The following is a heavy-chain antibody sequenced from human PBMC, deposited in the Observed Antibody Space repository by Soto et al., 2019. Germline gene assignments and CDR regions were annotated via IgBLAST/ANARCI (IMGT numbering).Heavy chain of an antibody. D-gene: IGHD3-3*01. CDR3: ARVDVTIFGVVIPDWFDP. CDR2: ISSSSSYI. J-gene: IGHJ5*02. V-gene: IGHV3-21*01. Sequence: GGSLRLSCAASGFTFSSYSMNWVRQAPGKGLEWVSSISSSSSYIYYADSVKGRFTISRDNAKNSLYLQMNSLRAEDTAVYYCARVDVTIFGVVIPDWFDPWGQGTLVTVSS. CDR1: GFTFSSYS.